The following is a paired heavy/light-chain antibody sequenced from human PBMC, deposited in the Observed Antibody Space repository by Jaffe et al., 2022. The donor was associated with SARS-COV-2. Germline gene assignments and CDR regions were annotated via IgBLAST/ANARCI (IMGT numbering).Heavy chain of an antibody. CDR2: IRSDGRGT. Sequence: EVQLVESGGGLVQPGGSLRLSCSAAGFTFSTYDMHWVRQAPGKGLEYLSGIRSDGRGTSYADSLRGRLTISRDNSKNTLYLQVSSLGPEDTAVYYCVKTSSLWFLDYWGQGTLVTVSS. V-gene: IGHV3-64D*06. CDR1: GFTFSTYD. D-gene: IGHD2-21*01. J-gene: IGHJ4*02. CDR3: VKTSSLWFLDY.
Light chain of an antibody. J-gene: IGKJ2*01. CDR1: QSVSNRY. Sequence: EIVLTQSPGTLSLSPGERATLSCRASQSVSNRYLAWYQQRPGQAPRLLVYGASSRATDVPDRFSGSGSGTDFTLTISRLEPEDFAVYYCHQYGSSPRTFGQGTKLEIK. CDR2: GAS. V-gene: IGKV3-20*01. CDR3: HQYGSSPRT.